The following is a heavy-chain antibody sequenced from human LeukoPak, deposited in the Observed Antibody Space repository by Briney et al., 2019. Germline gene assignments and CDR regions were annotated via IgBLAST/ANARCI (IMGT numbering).Heavy chain of an antibody. J-gene: IGHJ4*02. V-gene: IGHV3-7*02. CDR3: ARNYGGYSH. D-gene: IGHD4-23*01. CDR2: IQQDGSEQ. Sequence: PGGSLRLSCTASGFTFSSYWMSWVRQAPGKGLEWVANIQQDGSEQYYVDSVKGRFTISRDNAKNSLHLQMNSLRAEDTALYYCARNYGGYSHWGQGTLVTVSS. CDR1: GFTFSSYW.